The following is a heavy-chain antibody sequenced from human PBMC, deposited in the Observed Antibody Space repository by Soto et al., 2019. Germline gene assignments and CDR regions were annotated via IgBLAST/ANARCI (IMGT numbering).Heavy chain of an antibody. CDR1: GFTFSSYA. CDR3: AKARAQYYDFWSGYPVDY. D-gene: IGHD3-3*01. J-gene: IGHJ4*02. CDR2: ISGSGGST. Sequence: EVQLLESGGGLVQPGGSLRLSCAASGFTFSSYAMSWVRQAPGKGQEWVSAISGSGGSTYYADSVKGRFTISRDNSKNTLYLQMIGLRAEDTAVYYCAKARAQYYDFWSGYPVDYWGQGTLVTVSS. V-gene: IGHV3-23*01.